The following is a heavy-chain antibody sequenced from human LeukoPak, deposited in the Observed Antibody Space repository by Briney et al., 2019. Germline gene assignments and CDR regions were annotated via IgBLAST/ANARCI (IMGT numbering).Heavy chain of an antibody. CDR2: IYHSGST. J-gene: IGHJ4*02. CDR3: ARGISLLWFGELPNYFDY. CDR1: GGSMSSYY. V-gene: IGHV4-59*01. D-gene: IGHD3-10*01. Sequence: PSETLSLTCSVSGGSMSSYYWSWIRQSPGKGLEWIGYIYHSGSTDYNSSLKSRVTISVDTSKNQFSLKLSSVTAADTAVYYCARGISLLWFGELPNYFDYWGQGTLVTVSS.